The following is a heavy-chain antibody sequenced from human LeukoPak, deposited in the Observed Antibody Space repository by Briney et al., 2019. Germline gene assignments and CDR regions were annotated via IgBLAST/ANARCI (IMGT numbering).Heavy chain of an antibody. Sequence: SETLSLTCAAYGGSFSGYYWSWIRQPPGKGLEWIGEINHSGSTNYNPSLKSRVTISVGTSKSQFSLKLSSVTAADTAVYYCARSRSRLPGYYYYYYMDVWGKGTTVTVSS. J-gene: IGHJ6*03. CDR2: INHSGST. CDR1: GGSFSGYY. V-gene: IGHV4-34*01. CDR3: ARSRSRLPGYYYYYYMDV.